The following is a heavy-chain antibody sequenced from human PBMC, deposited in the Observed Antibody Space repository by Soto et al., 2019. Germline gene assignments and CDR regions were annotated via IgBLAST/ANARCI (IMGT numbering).Heavy chain of an antibody. J-gene: IGHJ4*02. CDR1: GGSISSNNW. V-gene: IGHV4-4*02. CDR3: ARDRDSGDYEGIHYFDF. Sequence: SETLSLTCAVSGGSISSNNWWNWVRQPPGKGLEWIGDIYHSGSLNYNPSLRSRVTISVDKSKNQFSLKLSSVTAADTAVYYCARDRDSGDYEGIHYFDFWGQGILVTVSS. CDR2: IYHSGSL. D-gene: IGHD4-17*01.